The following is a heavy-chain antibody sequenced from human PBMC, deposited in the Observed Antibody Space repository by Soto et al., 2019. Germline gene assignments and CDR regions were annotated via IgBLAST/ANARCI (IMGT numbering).Heavy chain of an antibody. CDR2: ISAYNGNT. Sequence: QVPLVQSGAEVKKPGASVKVSCKASGYTFTSYGISWVRQAPGQGLERMGWISAYNGNTNYAQTLQGRVTMTTDTSTSTAYMELRSLRSDDTAVYYCARLRYGDYLRAVYFDYWGQGTLVTVSS. CDR1: GYTFTSYG. J-gene: IGHJ4*02. D-gene: IGHD4-17*01. CDR3: ARLRYGDYLRAVYFDY. V-gene: IGHV1-18*01.